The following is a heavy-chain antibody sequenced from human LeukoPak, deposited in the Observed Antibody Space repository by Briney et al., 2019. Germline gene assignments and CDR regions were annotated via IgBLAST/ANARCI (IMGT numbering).Heavy chain of an antibody. CDR2: ISWNSGSI. CDR3: AKDYYGSGSYPFFAY. CDR1: GFTFDDYA. V-gene: IGHV3-9*01. J-gene: IGHJ4*02. Sequence: GGSLRLSCAASGFTFDDYAMHWVRQAPGKGLEWVSGISWNSGSIGYADSVKGRFTISRDNAKNSVYLQMNSLRAEDTALYYCAKDYYGSGSYPFFAYWGQGTLVTVSS. D-gene: IGHD3-10*01.